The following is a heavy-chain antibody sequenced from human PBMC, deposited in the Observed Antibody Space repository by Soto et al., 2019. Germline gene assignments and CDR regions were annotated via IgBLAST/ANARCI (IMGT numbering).Heavy chain of an antibody. CDR1: GGSISSYY. CDR3: ARHSSGWSQRRYYFDY. D-gene: IGHD6-19*01. Sequence: SETLSLTCTVSGGSISSYYWSWIRQPPGKGLEWIGYIYYSGSTNYNPSLKSRVTISVDTSKNQFSLKLSSVTAADTAVYYCARHSSGWSQRRYYFDYWGQGTLVTVSS. J-gene: IGHJ4*02. V-gene: IGHV4-59*08. CDR2: IYYSGST.